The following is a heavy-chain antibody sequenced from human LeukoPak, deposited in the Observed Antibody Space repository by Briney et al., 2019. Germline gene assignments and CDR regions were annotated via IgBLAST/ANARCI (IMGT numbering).Heavy chain of an antibody. CDR1: GFTFTTYE. CDR2: ISSSGSTI. D-gene: IGHD3-10*01. J-gene: IGHJ4*02. Sequence: PGGSLRLSCAASGFTFTTYEMNWVRQAPGQGLEWGSYISSSGSTIYYADSVKGRFTISRDNAKNSLYLQMNSLRAEDTAVYYCTTRPTYYGSGSHDYWGQGTLVTVSS. CDR3: TTRPTYYGSGSHDY. V-gene: IGHV3-48*03.